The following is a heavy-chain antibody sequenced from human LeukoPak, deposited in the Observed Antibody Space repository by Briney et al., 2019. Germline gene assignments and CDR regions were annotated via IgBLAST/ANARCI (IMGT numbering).Heavy chain of an antibody. V-gene: IGHV3-30-3*01. D-gene: IGHD6-19*01. CDR2: ISSDGSNK. CDR1: GFTFSRYA. Sequence: PGGSLRLSCAASGFTFSRYALHWVRQAPGKGLEWVAVISSDGSNKYYAGSVEGRFTISRDNYNNTLLLQMNSLRAEDTAVYYCARTDTSGWSRPLDCWGQETLVTVSS. CDR3: ARTDTSGWSRPLDC. J-gene: IGHJ4*02.